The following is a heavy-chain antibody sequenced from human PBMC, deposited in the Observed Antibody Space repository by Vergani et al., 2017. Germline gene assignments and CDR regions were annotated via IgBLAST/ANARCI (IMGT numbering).Heavy chain of an antibody. D-gene: IGHD2-2*01. J-gene: IGHJ5*02. CDR1: GFTFSSYS. Sequence: EVQLVESGGGLVQPGGSLRLSCAASGFTFSSYSMNWVRQAPGKGLEWVSYISSSSSTIYYADSVKGRFTISRDNAKNSLYLQMNSLRYEDTAVYYCAIDNPIYCSSTSCYPFDPWGQGTLVTVSS. CDR2: ISSSSSTI. CDR3: AIDNPIYCSSTSCYPFDP. V-gene: IGHV3-48*02.